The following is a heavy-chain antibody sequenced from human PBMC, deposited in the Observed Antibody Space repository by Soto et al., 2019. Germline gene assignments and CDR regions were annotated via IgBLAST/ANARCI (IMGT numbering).Heavy chain of an antibody. CDR3: ASLGYCSGGSCNWFDP. CDR2: INPNSGGT. J-gene: IGHJ5*02. D-gene: IGHD2-15*01. Sequence: QVQLVQSGAEVKKPGASVKVSCKASGYTFTGYYMHWVRQAPGQGLEWMGWINPNSGGTNYAQKFQGRVTMTRDTSISTAYMELSRPRSDDTAVYYCASLGYCSGGSCNWFDPWGQGTLVTVSS. CDR1: GYTFTGYY. V-gene: IGHV1-2*02.